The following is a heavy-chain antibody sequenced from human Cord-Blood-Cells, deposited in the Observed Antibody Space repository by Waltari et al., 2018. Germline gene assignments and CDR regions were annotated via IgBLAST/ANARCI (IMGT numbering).Heavy chain of an antibody. Sequence: QLQLQESGPGLVKPSETLSLTCTVSGGPISSSSYSWGWIRQPPGKGLEWIGSIYYSGSTYYNPSLKSRVTISVDTSKNHFSLKLSSVTAADTAVYYCASSFGSGSYYWYFDLWGRDTLVTVSS. CDR3: ASSFGSGSYYWYFDL. CDR2: IYYSGST. J-gene: IGHJ2*01. V-gene: IGHV4-39*01. D-gene: IGHD3-10*01. CDR1: GGPISSSSYS.